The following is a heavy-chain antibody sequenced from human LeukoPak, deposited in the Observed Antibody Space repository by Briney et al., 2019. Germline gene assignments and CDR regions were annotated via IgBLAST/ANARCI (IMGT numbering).Heavy chain of an antibody. Sequence: PGGSLRLSCSTSGFTFSSYAMHWVRQAPGKRLEYVSAISSNGGGTYYADSVKGRFTISRDNSKNTLYLQMNSLRDEDTAVYYCARDPAVAYTAEYLQHWGQGTLVTVSS. CDR2: ISSNGGGT. J-gene: IGHJ1*01. CDR1: GFTFSSYA. V-gene: IGHV3-64*04. CDR3: ARDPAVAYTAEYLQH. D-gene: IGHD6-19*01.